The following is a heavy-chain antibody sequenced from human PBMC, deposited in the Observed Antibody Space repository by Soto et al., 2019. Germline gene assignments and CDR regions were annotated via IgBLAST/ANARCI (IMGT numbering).Heavy chain of an antibody. V-gene: IGHV4-31*03. J-gene: IGHJ5*02. CDR3: ARDRGLQGWFDP. CDR1: GGSISSGGYY. CDR2: IYYSGST. Sequence: SETLSLTCTVSGGSISSGGYYWSWIRQHPGKGLEWIGYIYYSGSTYYNPSLKSRVTISVDTSKNQFSLKLSSVTAADTAVYYCARDRGLQGWFDPWGQGTLVTVSS. D-gene: IGHD4-17*01.